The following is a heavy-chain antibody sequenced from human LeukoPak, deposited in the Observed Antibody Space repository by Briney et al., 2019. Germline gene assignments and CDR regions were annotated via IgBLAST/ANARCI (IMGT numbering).Heavy chain of an antibody. CDR2: ISVRGDST. J-gene: IGHJ4*02. Sequence: GGSLRLSCAASGFTFSSYAMSWVRQAPGKGLEWVSSISVRGDSTYYADSVKGRFTISRDNSKNTLYLQMNSLRAEDTAVYYCAETTGGSYKGYFDYRGQGALVTVSS. CDR3: AETTGGSYKGYFDY. D-gene: IGHD1-26*01. V-gene: IGHV3-23*01. CDR1: GFTFSSYA.